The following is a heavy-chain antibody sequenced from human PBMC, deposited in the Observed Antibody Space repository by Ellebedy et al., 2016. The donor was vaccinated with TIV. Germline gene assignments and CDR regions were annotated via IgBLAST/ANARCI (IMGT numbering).Heavy chain of an antibody. CDR3: ARDCEHCSGASDNDYYYGMDV. J-gene: IGHJ6*02. V-gene: IGHV3-30-3*01. CDR1: GFTFSSYA. Sequence: PGGSLRLSCAASGFTFSSYAMHWVRQAPGKGLEWVAVISYDGVDKYYPDSVKGRFTISRDNSKNTLYLQINSLGGEDTAVYYCARDCEHCSGASDNDYYYGMDVWGQGITVTVSS. CDR2: ISYDGVDK. D-gene: IGHD2-15*01.